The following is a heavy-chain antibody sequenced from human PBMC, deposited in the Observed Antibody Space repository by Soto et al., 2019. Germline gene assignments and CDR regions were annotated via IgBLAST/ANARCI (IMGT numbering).Heavy chain of an antibody. CDR3: ALTRYLGHRDLKAV. CDR2: IIPIFGTA. J-gene: IGHJ3*01. Sequence: SVYVSCKTSGGAFSSYAISWVRQAPGQGLEWMGGIIPIFGTANYAQKFQGRVTITADESTSTAYMELSSLRSEDTAVYYFALTRYLGHRDLKAVGGQG. D-gene: IGHD3-9*01. CDR1: GGAFSSYA. V-gene: IGHV1-69*13.